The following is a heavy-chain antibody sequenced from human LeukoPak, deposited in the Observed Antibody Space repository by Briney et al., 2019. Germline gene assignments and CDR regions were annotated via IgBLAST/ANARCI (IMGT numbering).Heavy chain of an antibody. D-gene: IGHD2-2*02. J-gene: IGHJ4*02. CDR3: ARDFEGFCSSTSCHTH. V-gene: IGHV3-21*01. CDR1: GFTFSSYS. CDR2: ISSSSSYI. Sequence: GGSLRLSCAASGFTFSSYSMNWVRQAPGEGLEWVSSISSSSSYIYYADSVKGRFTIYRDNAKNSLYLQMNSLRAEDTAVYYCARDFEGFCSSTSCHTHWGQGTLVTVSS.